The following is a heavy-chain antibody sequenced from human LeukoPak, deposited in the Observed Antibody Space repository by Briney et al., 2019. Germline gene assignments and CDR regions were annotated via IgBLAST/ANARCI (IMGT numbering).Heavy chain of an antibody. CDR1: GFTFSSYG. J-gene: IGHJ4*02. V-gene: IGHV3-33*01. Sequence: TGGSLRLSCAASGFTFSSYGMHWVRQAPGKGLEWVAVIWYDGSNKYYADSVKGRFTISRDNAKNSLYLQMNSLRAEDTAVYYCARDTFFYDFWSGYSPLGYWGQGTLVTVSS. D-gene: IGHD3-3*01. CDR3: ARDTFFYDFWSGYSPLGY. CDR2: IWYDGSNK.